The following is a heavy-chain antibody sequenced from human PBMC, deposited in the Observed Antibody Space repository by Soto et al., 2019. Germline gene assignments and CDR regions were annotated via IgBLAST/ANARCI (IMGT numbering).Heavy chain of an antibody. CDR2: ISSSSSTI. CDR1: GFTFSSYS. V-gene: IGHV3-48*01. Sequence: LGGSLRLSCAASGFTFSSYSMNWVRQAPGKGLEWVSYISSSSSTIYYADSVKGRFTISRDNAKNSLYLQMNSLRAEDTAVYYCATKWYSSSWYSNFDYWGQGTLVTVSS. J-gene: IGHJ4*02. D-gene: IGHD6-13*01. CDR3: ATKWYSSSWYSNFDY.